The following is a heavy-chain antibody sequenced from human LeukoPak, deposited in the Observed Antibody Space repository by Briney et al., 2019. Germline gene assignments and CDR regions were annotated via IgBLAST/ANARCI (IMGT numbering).Heavy chain of an antibody. CDR3: ARVSSSSGATL. V-gene: IGHV4-59*11. CDR2: IYYSGST. Sequence: PSETLSLTCTASGGSISSHYWSWIRQPPGKGLEWIGYIYYSGSTNYNPSLKSRVTISVDTSKNQFSLKLSSVTAADTAVYYCARVSSSSGATLWGQGTLVTVSS. CDR1: GGSISSHY. J-gene: IGHJ4*02. D-gene: IGHD6-6*01.